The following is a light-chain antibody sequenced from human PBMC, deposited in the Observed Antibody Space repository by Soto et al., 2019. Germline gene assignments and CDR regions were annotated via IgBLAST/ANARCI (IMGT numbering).Light chain of an antibody. CDR3: QYHSNWTPAWT. V-gene: IGKV3-11*01. CDR2: DAS. J-gene: IGKJ1*01. Sequence: EIVMTQSPATLSLSPGERATISCRASQSVSSYLAWYQQKPGQAPRLLIYDASNRATGIPARFSGSGSGTELALTISSLEPEDFAVDSCQYHSNWTPAWTFGPGTKVDIK. CDR1: QSVSSY.